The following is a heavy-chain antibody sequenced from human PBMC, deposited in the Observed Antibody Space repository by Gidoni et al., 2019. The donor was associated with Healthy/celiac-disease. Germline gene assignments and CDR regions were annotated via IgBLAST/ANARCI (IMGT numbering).Heavy chain of an antibody. J-gene: IGHJ4*02. Sequence: EVQLVESGGGLVQPGGSLRLSGAASGFTVSSNYMSWVRQAPGKGLEWVSVIYSGGSTYYADSVKGRFTISRDNSKNTLYLQMNSLRAEDTAVYYCARARWSSSSNGHFDYWGQGTLFTVSS. D-gene: IGHD6-6*01. CDR2: IYSGGST. CDR3: ARARWSSSSNGHFDY. CDR1: GFTVSSNY. V-gene: IGHV3-66*01.